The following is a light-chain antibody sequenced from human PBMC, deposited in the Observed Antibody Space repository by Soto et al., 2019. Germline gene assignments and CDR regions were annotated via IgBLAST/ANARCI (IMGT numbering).Light chain of an antibody. CDR1: SSDVGGYNA. J-gene: IGLJ1*01. Sequence: QSALTQSVSVSGSPGQSITISCTETSSDVGGYNAVSWYQHHPGKAPKLLIYEGSKRPSGISDRFSGSKSGNTASLTISGLQAEDEADYYCCSDAGSTVFVFGTGTKLTVL. CDR2: EGS. V-gene: IGLV2-23*01. CDR3: CSDAGSTVFV.